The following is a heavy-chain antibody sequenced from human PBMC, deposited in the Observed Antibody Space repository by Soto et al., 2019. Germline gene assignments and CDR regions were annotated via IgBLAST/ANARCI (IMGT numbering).Heavy chain of an antibody. Sequence: QVQLVESGGGSVKPGGSLRLSCAASGFTFSGYYMSWIRHAPGKGLEWLSNVSGNGKTMYYADSVKGRFTISRDNAKKSLYLQLNSLSAEDTALFYCASVHWLVAPPSVSVDYWGQGALVTVSS. J-gene: IGHJ4*02. D-gene: IGHD6-19*01. CDR1: GFTFSGYY. CDR3: ASVHWLVAPPSVSVDY. V-gene: IGHV3-11*01. CDR2: VSGNGKTM.